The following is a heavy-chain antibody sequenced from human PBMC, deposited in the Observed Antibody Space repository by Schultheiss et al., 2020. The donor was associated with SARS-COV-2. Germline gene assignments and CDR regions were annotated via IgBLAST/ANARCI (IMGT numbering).Heavy chain of an antibody. D-gene: IGHD2-2*01. V-gene: IGHV4-61*05. J-gene: IGHJ3*02. CDR1: GGSISSSSYY. CDR2: IYYSGST. CDR3: ARHEVRRWDIVVVPADKPYAFDI. Sequence: SETLSLTCTVSGGSISSSSYYWSWIRQPPGKGLEWIGYIYYSGSTNYNPSLKSRVTISVDTSKNQFSLKLSSVTAADTAVYYCARHEVRRWDIVVVPADKPYAFDIWGQGTMVTVSS.